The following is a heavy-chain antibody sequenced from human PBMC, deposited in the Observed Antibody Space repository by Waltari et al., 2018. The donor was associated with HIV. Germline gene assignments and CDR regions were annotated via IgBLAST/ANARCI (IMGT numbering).Heavy chain of an antibody. Sequence: QVQLVQSGSELKKPGASVRVSCKASGYSITSHAINWVRQAPGQGLEWMGWINTDTGNPTYAPGFTGRFVFSVDSTVRTAYLQISSLMVDDTAVYYCARTLVSSGLVRFDPLGQGTLVTVSS. J-gene: IGHJ5*02. D-gene: IGHD6-6*01. CDR3: ARTLVSSGLVRFDP. V-gene: IGHV7-4-1*02. CDR2: INTDTGNP. CDR1: GYSITSHA.